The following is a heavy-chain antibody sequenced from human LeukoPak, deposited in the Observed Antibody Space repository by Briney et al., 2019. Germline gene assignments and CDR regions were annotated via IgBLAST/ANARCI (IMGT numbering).Heavy chain of an antibody. Sequence: SETLSLTCTVSGDSINSYYWSWIRQPPGKGLEWLGYIYYRGSANYNPSLKSRVTISIDTSKNQFSLKLSSVTAADTAVYYCARESQGHFDYWGQGTLVTVSS. V-gene: IGHV4-59*01. CDR1: GDSINSYY. CDR2: IYYRGSA. J-gene: IGHJ4*02. CDR3: ARESQGHFDY.